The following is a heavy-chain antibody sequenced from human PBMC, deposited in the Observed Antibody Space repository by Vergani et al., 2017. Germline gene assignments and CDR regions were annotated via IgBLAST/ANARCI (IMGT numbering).Heavy chain of an antibody. D-gene: IGHD1-26*01. CDR1: GYSITNYW. CDR2: INSDGDST. V-gene: IGHV3-74*01. CDR3: ARDGWELLDYFYYMDV. Sequence: EVQLVQSGAEVKKPGESLKISCQGSGYSITNYWMQWVRQAPGKGLMWVSRINSDGDSTSYADSVKGRFTISRDNAKNTLYLQMDSLRAEDTAVYYCARDGWELLDYFYYMDVWGKGTTVTVSS. J-gene: IGHJ6*03.